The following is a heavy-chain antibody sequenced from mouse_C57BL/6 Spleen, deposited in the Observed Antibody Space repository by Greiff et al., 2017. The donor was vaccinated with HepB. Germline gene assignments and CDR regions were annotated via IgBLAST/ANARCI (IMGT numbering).Heavy chain of an antibody. CDR3: ARDYYGSSPRWYFDV. CDR1: GFTFSDYG. Sequence: EVKVEESGGGLVKPGGSLKLSCAASGFTFSDYGMHWVRQAPEKGLEWVAYISSGSSTIYYADTVKGRFTISRDNAKNTLFLQITSLRSEDTAMYYCARDYYGSSPRWYFDVWGTGTTVTVSS. V-gene: IGHV5-17*01. D-gene: IGHD1-1*01. CDR2: ISSGSSTI. J-gene: IGHJ1*03.